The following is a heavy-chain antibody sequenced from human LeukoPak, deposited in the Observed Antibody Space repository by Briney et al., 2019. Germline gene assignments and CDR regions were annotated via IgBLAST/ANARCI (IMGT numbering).Heavy chain of an antibody. V-gene: IGHV3-15*01. CDR2: IKSKTDGGTT. CDR3: TTTKLESPPNWFDP. Sequence: PGGSLRLSCAASGFTFSNAWMSWVRQAPGKGLEWVGRIKSKTDGGTTDYAAPVKGRFTISRDDSKNTLYLQMNSLKTEDTAVYYCTTTKLESPPNWFDPWGQGTLVTVSS. J-gene: IGHJ5*02. CDR1: GFTFSNAW. D-gene: IGHD2-8*01.